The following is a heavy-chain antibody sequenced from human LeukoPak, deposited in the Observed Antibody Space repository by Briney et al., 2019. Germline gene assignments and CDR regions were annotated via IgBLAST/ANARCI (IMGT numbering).Heavy chain of an antibody. Sequence: GGSLRLSCIASDFSFSDSWMTWVRKAPGKGLEWVASIKYDGREIQYVDSVKGRFTISRDNAKNSLYLQMNSLRVEDMALYYCVKDRGYSSSFFEIWGQGTLVTVSS. CDR1: DFSFSDSW. V-gene: IGHV3-7*03. CDR2: IKYDGREI. CDR3: VKDRGYSSSFFEI. J-gene: IGHJ4*02. D-gene: IGHD6-13*01.